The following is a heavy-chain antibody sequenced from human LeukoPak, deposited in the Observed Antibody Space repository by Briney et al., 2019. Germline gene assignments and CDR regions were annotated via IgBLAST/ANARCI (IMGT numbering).Heavy chain of an antibody. J-gene: IGHJ4*02. V-gene: IGHV3-74*01. Sequence: GGSLRLSCAASEFTFSSYWMHWVRQAPGKGLVWVSRINSDGSSTSYADSVKGRFTISRDNAKNTLYLQMNSLRAEDTAVYYCARAPPRDGYNFDYWGQGTLVTVSS. CDR3: ARAPPRDGYNFDY. D-gene: IGHD5-24*01. CDR2: INSDGSST. CDR1: EFTFSSYW.